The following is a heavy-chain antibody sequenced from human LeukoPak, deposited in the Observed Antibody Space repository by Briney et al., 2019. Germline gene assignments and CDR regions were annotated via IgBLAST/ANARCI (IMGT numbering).Heavy chain of an antibody. D-gene: IGHD6-19*01. V-gene: IGHV6-1*01. CDR1: GDSVSSKNGA. Sequence: SQTLSLTCVVSGDSVSSKNGAWNWIRQSPSRGLEWLGRTYYRSKWYNDYAESMEGRMTISQDTPKNQYSLHPNSVTPDDTAVYYCARDFGTTGWHTFDYWGQGTLVTVSS. CDR2: TYYRSKWYN. J-gene: IGHJ4*02. CDR3: ARDFGTTGWHTFDY.